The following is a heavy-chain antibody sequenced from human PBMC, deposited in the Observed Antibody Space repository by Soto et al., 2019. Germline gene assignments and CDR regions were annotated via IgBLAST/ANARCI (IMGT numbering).Heavy chain of an antibody. D-gene: IGHD2-15*01. Sequence: QVQLVQSGAEEKKPGASVKVSCKASEYTFTSYAMHWVRRAPGQRLEWMGWINAGNGNTKYSQKFQGRVTITRDTSASTAYMELSSLRSEDTAVYYCARGPVVTHFDYWGQGTLATVSS. V-gene: IGHV1-3*05. J-gene: IGHJ4*02. CDR1: EYTFTSYA. CDR2: INAGNGNT. CDR3: ARGPVVTHFDY.